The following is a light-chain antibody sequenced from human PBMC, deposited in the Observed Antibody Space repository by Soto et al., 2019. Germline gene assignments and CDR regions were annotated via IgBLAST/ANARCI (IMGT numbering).Light chain of an antibody. Sequence: QSVLTQPPSVSAAPGQKVTISCSGSSSNIGGNSVSWYQQLPGTAPKLLIYDNNQRPSGIPDRFSGSKSGTSATLGITGLQTGDEADYYCGTWDGSLSVFVFGTGTKVTVL. V-gene: IGLV1-51*01. J-gene: IGLJ1*01. CDR2: DNN. CDR1: SSNIGGNS. CDR3: GTWDGSLSVFV.